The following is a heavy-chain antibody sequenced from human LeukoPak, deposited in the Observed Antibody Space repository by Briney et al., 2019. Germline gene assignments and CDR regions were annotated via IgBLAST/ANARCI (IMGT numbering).Heavy chain of an antibody. CDR1: GFTFSSYG. CDR2: IEQDGSEK. Sequence: PGGSLRLSCAASGFTFSSYGMSWVRQAPGKGLEWVANIEQDGSEKYYVDSVKGRFTISRDNAKNSLYLQMNSLRGEDTAVYYCVRDNGYCSGRSCYYYYMDVWGKGTTVTVSS. CDR3: VRDNGYCSGRSCYYYYMDV. J-gene: IGHJ6*03. D-gene: IGHD2-15*01. V-gene: IGHV3-7*01.